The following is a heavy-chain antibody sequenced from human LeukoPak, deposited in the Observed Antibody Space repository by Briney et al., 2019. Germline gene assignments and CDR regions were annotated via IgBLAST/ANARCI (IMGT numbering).Heavy chain of an antibody. J-gene: IGHJ3*02. Sequence: SETLSLTCTVSGYSISSGYYWGWIRQPPGKGLEWIGSIYHSGSTYYNPSLKSRVTISVDTSKNQFSLKLSSVTAADTAVYYCARTVREEGAFDIWGQGTMVTVSS. CDR2: IYHSGST. CDR1: GYSISSGYY. CDR3: ARTVREEGAFDI. D-gene: IGHD3-10*01. V-gene: IGHV4-38-2*02.